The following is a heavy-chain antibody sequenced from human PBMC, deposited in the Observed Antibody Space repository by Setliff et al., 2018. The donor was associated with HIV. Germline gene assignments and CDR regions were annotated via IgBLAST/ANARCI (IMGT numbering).Heavy chain of an antibody. CDR1: GLIFSSYE. J-gene: IGHJ4*02. CDR3: AKGGSSWSRFDY. V-gene: IGHV3-48*03. CDR2: IGGHGSII. Sequence: GGSLRLSCAASGLIFSSYEMNWVRQAPGKGLEWISFIGGHGSIIHYADSVKGRFTISRDNAKNSLYLQMNSLRAEDTAVYYCAKGGSSWSRFDYWGQGTLVTVSS. D-gene: IGHD6-13*01.